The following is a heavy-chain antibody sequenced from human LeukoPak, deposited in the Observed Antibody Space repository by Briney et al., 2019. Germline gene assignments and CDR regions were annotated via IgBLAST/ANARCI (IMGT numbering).Heavy chain of an antibody. CDR1: GFTFSSYW. CDR2: INSDGSTT. J-gene: IGHJ4*02. D-gene: IGHD5-18*01. Sequence: GGSLRLSCAASGFTFSSYWLYWVRQAPGKGLVWVPRINSDGSTTNYADSVKGRFTISRDNAKNTLYLQMNSLRAEDTAVYYCARGGQYSYLVSFDYWGQGTLVTVSS. V-gene: IGHV3-74*01. CDR3: ARGGQYSYLVSFDY.